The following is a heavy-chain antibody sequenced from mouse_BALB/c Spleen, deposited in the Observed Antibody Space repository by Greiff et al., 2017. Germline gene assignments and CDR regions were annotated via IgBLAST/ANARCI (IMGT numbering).Heavy chain of an antibody. Sequence: EVQVVESGGGLVQPGGSLRLSCATSGFTFTDYYMSWVRQPPGKALEWLGFIRNKANGYTTEYSASVKGRFTISRDNSQSILYLQMNTLRAEDSATYYCARASGNYIYAMDYWGQGTSVTVSS. V-gene: IGHV7-3*02. CDR3: ARASGNYIYAMDY. D-gene: IGHD2-1*01. CDR1: GFTFTDYY. J-gene: IGHJ4*01. CDR2: IRNKANGYTT.